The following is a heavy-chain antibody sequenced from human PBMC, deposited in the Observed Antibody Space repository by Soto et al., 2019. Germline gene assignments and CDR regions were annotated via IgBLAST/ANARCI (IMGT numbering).Heavy chain of an antibody. CDR1: GYTFTSYA. CDR3: ARDPVLRFLESPTYFDY. V-gene: IGHV1-3*01. J-gene: IGHJ4*02. CDR2: INAGNGNT. Sequence: QVQLVQSGAEVKKPGASVKVSCKASGYTFTSYAMHWVRQAPGQRLEWMGWINAGNGNTKYSQKFQGRVTITRDISASTAYMELSSLRSEDTAVYYCARDPVLRFLESPTYFDYWGQGTLVTVSS. D-gene: IGHD3-3*01.